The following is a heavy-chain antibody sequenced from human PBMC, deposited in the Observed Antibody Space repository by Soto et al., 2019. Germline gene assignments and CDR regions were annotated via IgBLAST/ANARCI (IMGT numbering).Heavy chain of an antibody. CDR2: INHSGST. Sequence: SETLSLTCAVYGGSFSGYYWSWNRQPPGKGLEWIGEINHSGSTNYNPSLKSRVTISVDTSKNQFSLKLSSVTAADTAVYYCARGGGSYSPHDAFDIWGQGTMVTVSS. D-gene: IGHD1-26*01. CDR3: ARGGGSYSPHDAFDI. V-gene: IGHV4-34*01. CDR1: GGSFSGYY. J-gene: IGHJ3*02.